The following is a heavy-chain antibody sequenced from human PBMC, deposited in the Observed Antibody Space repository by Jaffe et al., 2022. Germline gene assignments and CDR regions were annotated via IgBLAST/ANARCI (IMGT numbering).Heavy chain of an antibody. CDR2: ISGSGGST. Sequence: EVQLLESGGGLVQPGGSLRLSCAASGFTFSSYAMSWVRQAPGKGLEWVSAISGSGGSTYYADSVKGRFTISRDNSKNTLYLQMNSLRAEDTAVYYCAKGVRFLEWLSFTPHYFDYWGQGTLVTVSS. CDR1: GFTFSSYA. CDR3: AKGVRFLEWLSFTPHYFDY. D-gene: IGHD3-3*01. J-gene: IGHJ4*02. V-gene: IGHV3-23*01.